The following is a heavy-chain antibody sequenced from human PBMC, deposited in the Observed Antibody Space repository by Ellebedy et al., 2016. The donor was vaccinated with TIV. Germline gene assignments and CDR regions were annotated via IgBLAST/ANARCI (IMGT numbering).Heavy chain of an antibody. J-gene: IGHJ2*01. V-gene: IGHV1-69*06. D-gene: IGHD4-23*01. CDR2: IIPIFGTA. Sequence: SVKVSXXASGGTFSSYAISWVRQAPGQGLEWMGGIIPIFGTANYAQKFQGRVTITADKSTSTAYMELSSLRSEDTAVYYCARGVGVVTYNPSYWYFDLWGRGTLVTASS. CDR3: ARGVGVVTYNPSYWYFDL. CDR1: GGTFSSYA.